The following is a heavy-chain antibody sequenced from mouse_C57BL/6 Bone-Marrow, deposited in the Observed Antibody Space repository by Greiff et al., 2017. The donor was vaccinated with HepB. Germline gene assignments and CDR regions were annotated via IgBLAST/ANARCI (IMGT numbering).Heavy chain of an antibody. V-gene: IGHV3-3*01. CDR2: TFYSGIT. Sequence: VQLKESGPSLVRPSQTLSLTCTVTGFSINSDCYWIWIRQFPGNKLEYIGYTFYSGITYYNPSLESRTYITRDTSKNQFSLKLSSVTTEDTATYYCARYYYGSSSYWYFDVWGTGTTVTVSS. D-gene: IGHD1-1*01. J-gene: IGHJ1*03. CDR1: GFSINSDCY. CDR3: ARYYYGSSSYWYFDV.